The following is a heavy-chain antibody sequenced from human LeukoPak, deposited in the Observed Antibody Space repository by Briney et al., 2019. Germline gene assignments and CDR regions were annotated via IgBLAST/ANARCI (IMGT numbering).Heavy chain of an antibody. CDR1: GFTFSSYG. J-gene: IGHJ3*02. Sequence: GGSLRLSCAAPGFTFSSYGMSWVRQAPGKGLEWVSAISGSGGSTYYADSVKGRFTISRDNSKNTLYLQMNSLRAEDTAVYYCATSWILMVTGAFDIWGQGTMVTVSS. V-gene: IGHV3-23*01. D-gene: IGHD5-18*01. CDR2: ISGSGGST. CDR3: ATSWILMVTGAFDI.